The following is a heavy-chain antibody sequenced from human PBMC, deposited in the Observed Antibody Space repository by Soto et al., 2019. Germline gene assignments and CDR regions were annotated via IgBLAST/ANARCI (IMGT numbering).Heavy chain of an antibody. Sequence: QVQLVQSGAEVKKPGASVKVSCKASGYTFTSYGISWVRQAPGQGLEWMGWISAYNGNTNYAQKLQGRVTMTTDTSTSTAYMELRSLRSDDTAVYYCASSYYGSGTHYYYGMDVWGQGTTVTVSS. D-gene: IGHD3-10*01. CDR3: ASSYYGSGTHYYYGMDV. J-gene: IGHJ6*02. CDR1: GYTFTSYG. V-gene: IGHV1-18*01. CDR2: ISAYNGNT.